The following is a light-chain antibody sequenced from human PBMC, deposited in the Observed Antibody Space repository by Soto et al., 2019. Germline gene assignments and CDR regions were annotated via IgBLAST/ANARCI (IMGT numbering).Light chain of an antibody. V-gene: IGLV4-69*01. J-gene: IGLJ1*01. CDR1: SGHSSYA. CDR2: LNSDVSH. Sequence: QLVLTQSPSASASLGASVKLTCTLCSGHSSYAIAWHQQQPEKGPRYLMRLNSDVSHSKGDGIPDRLSGSSSGAERYLIISSLQSEDEADYYCQTWGTGIHVFGTGTKVTVL. CDR3: QTWGTGIHV.